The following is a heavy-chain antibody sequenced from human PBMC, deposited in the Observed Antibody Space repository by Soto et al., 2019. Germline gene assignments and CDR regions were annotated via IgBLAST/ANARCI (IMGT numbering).Heavy chain of an antibody. J-gene: IGHJ4*02. CDR3: AKVVPGIAVAAPPDY. Sequence: QVQLVESGGGVVQPGRSLRLSCAASGFTFSSYGMHWVRQAPGKGLEWVAVISYDGSNKYYADSVKGRFTISRDNSKNTRYLQMNSLRAEDTAVYYCAKVVPGIAVAAPPDYWGKGTLVTVS. D-gene: IGHD6-19*01. V-gene: IGHV3-30*18. CDR2: ISYDGSNK. CDR1: GFTFSSYG.